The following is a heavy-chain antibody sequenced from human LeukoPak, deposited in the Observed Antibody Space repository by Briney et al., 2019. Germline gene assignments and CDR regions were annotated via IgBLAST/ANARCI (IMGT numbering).Heavy chain of an antibody. V-gene: IGHV1-8*01. D-gene: IGHD3-3*01. CDR2: MNPNSGNT. CDR1: RYTFISYE. J-gene: IGHJ5*02. Sequence: ASVKVSCKASRYTFISYEINWVRQATGQGLEWMGWMNPNSGNTGYAQKFQGRVSMTRNTSISTAYMELSSLRSEDTAVYYCARGGRDFGVIRWFDPWGQGTLVTVSS. CDR3: ARGGRDFGVIRWFDP.